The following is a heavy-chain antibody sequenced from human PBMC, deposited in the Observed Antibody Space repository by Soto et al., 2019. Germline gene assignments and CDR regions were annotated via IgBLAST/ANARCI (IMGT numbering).Heavy chain of an antibody. J-gene: IGHJ4*02. Sequence: EVQLLESGGGLVQPGGSLRLSCAASGFTFSSYAMSWVRQAPGKGLEWVSVISGSGDSTYYADSVKGRFTISRDNSKNTLYLKMNSLRAEDTAVYYCAKRAWGAFYFDYWGQGTLVTVSS. CDR1: GFTFSSYA. CDR2: ISGSGDST. V-gene: IGHV3-23*01. CDR3: AKRAWGAFYFDY. D-gene: IGHD7-27*01.